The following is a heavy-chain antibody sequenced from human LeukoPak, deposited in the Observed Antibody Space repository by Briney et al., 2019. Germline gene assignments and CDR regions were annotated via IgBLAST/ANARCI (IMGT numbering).Heavy chain of an antibody. Sequence: GASVKVSCKASGYTFTGYYMHWVRQAPGQGLEWMGRINPNSGGTNYAQKFQGRVTMTRDTSISTAYMEPSRLRSDDTAVYYCARGGRGLRDGYNPTGYWGQGTLVTVSS. CDR3: ARGGRGLRDGYNPTGY. D-gene: IGHD5-24*01. CDR1: GYTFTGYY. J-gene: IGHJ4*02. V-gene: IGHV1-2*06. CDR2: INPNSGGT.